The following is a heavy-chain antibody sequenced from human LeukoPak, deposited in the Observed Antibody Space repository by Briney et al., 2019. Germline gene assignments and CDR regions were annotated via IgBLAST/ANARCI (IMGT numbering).Heavy chain of an antibody. D-gene: IGHD6-13*01. CDR3: AKDRIAAAGTVDY. V-gene: IGHV3-23*01. Sequence: PGGSLRLSCAATGFTFSSYAMTWVRQALGKGLEWVSGISGSGDTPYYADSAKGRFTISRDNSKNTLYLQMSSLRAEDTAIYYCAKDRIAAAGTVDYWGQGTLVTVSS. CDR2: ISGSGDTP. J-gene: IGHJ4*02. CDR1: GFTFSSYA.